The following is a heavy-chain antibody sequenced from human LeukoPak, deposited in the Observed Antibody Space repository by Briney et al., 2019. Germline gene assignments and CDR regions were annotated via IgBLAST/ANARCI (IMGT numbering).Heavy chain of an antibody. CDR2: INPNSGGT. CDR1: GYTFTGYY. D-gene: IGHD3-10*01. V-gene: IGHV1-2*04. CDR3: ARAPGMVRGVVSDGMDV. J-gene: IGHJ6*02. Sequence: ASVKVSCKASGYTFTGYYMHWVRQAPGQGLEWMGWINPNSGGTNYAQKFQGWVTMTRDTSISTAYMELSRLRSDDTAVYYCARAPGMVRGVVSDGMDVWGQGTTVTVSS.